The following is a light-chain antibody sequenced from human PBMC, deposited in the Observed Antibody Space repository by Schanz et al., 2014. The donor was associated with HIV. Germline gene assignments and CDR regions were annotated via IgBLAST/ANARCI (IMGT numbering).Light chain of an antibody. CDR2: ATS. CDR3: HQYKTYPYT. CDR1: QSTSNY. J-gene: IGKJ2*01. V-gene: IGKV1-39*01. Sequence: DIQMTQSPSSLSASVGDRVTITCRASQSTSNYLNWYQQKPGEAPKVLIYATSSLQSGVPSRFSGSGSGTDFTLTINNLQPEDFATYFCHQYKTYPYTFGQGTKLEIK.